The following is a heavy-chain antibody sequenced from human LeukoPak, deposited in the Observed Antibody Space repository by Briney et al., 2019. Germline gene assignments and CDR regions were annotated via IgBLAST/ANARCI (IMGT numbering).Heavy chain of an antibody. CDR1: GYTFTSYA. CDR3: ARYPITYYDFWSGYSEEAFDI. CDR2: INAGNGNT. J-gene: IGHJ3*02. Sequence: ASVKVSCKASGYTFTSYAMHWARQAPGQRLEWMGWINAGNGNTKYSQKFQGRVTITRDTSASTAYMELSSPRSEDTAVYYCARYPITYYDFWSGYSEEAFDIWGQGTMVTVSS. V-gene: IGHV1-3*01. D-gene: IGHD3-3*01.